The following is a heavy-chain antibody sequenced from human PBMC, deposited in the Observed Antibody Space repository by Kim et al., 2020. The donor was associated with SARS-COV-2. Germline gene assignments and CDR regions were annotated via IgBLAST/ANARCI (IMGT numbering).Heavy chain of an antibody. Sequence: STNYNPSLKSRVTISVDTSKNQFSLKLSSVTAADTAVYYCARVGRAFDIWGQGTMVTVST. CDR2: ST. V-gene: IGHV4-34*01. CDR3: ARVGRAFDI. D-gene: IGHD3-16*01. J-gene: IGHJ3*02.